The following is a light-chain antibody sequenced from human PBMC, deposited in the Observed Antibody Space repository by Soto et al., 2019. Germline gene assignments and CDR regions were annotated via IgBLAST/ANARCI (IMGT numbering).Light chain of an antibody. CDR2: DTS. CDR1: QDINNY. J-gene: IGKJ4*01. Sequence: EIVLTQSPVTLSLSPGERATLSCRASQDINNYLAWYQHKPGQTPRLLIYDTSTRATGVPTRFSGSRSGAEFTLTINSLQSEDFAVYYCQPYNNWPLTFGGGTKVEIK. CDR3: QPYNNWPLT. V-gene: IGKV3-15*01.